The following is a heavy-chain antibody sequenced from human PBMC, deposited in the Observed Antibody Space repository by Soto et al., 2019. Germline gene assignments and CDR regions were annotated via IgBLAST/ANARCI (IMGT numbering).Heavy chain of an antibody. J-gene: IGHJ6*02. CDR1: GGSISSGGYS. CDR3: ARVLSDYYYGMDV. Sequence: SETLSLTCAVSGGSISSGGYSWSWIRQPPGKGLEWIGYIYHSGSTYYNPSLKSRVTISVDRSKNQFSLKLSSVTAADTAVYYCARVLSDYYYGMDVWGQGTTVTVSS. CDR2: IYHSGST. V-gene: IGHV4-30-2*01.